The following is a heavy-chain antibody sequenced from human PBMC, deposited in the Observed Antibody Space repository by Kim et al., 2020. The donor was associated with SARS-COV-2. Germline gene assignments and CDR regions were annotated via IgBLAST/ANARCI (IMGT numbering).Heavy chain of an antibody. D-gene: IGHD2-2*01. J-gene: IGHJ3*02. Sequence: VKGRVTISRDNTKNALYLQMNSLRAEDTAVYYCAKDRLGYAQWAVAFDIWGQGTMVTVSS. V-gene: IGHV3-23*01. CDR3: AKDRLGYAQWAVAFDI.